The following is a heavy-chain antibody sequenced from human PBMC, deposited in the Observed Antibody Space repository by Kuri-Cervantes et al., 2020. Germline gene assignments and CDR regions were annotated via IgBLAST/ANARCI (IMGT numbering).Heavy chain of an antibody. D-gene: IGHD2-8*01. CDR3: ARDGGYATRSWFDP. CDR2: IYYSGST. J-gene: IGHJ5*02. CDR1: GGSISSGCYY. Sequence: SETLSLTCTVSGGSISSGCYYWSWIRQHPGKGLEWIGYIYYSGSTYYNPSLKSRVTISVDTSKNQFSLKLSSVTAADTAVYYCARDGGYATRSWFDPWGQGTLVTVSS. V-gene: IGHV4-31*03.